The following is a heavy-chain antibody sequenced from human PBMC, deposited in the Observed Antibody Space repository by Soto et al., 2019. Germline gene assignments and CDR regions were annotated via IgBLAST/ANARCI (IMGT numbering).Heavy chain of an antibody. CDR2: IYHSGST. CDR3: GGVLVPAALGYYYGMDV. Sequence: SDTLSLTCAVSGPSIRSSNWWSWVRHPPGNGLEWIGEIYHSGSTNYNPSLKSRVTISVDKSKNQFSLKLSSVTAADTAVYYCGGVLVPAALGYYYGMDVWGQGTTVT. V-gene: IGHV4-4*02. D-gene: IGHD2-2*01. J-gene: IGHJ6*02. CDR1: GPSIRSSNW.